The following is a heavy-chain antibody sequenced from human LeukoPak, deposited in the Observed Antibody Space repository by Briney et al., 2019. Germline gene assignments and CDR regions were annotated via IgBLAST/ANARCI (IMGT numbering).Heavy chain of an antibody. J-gene: IGHJ4*02. CDR2: IYYSGST. CDR1: GVSISSYY. V-gene: IGHV4-59*12. D-gene: IGHD3-10*01. CDR3: ARSRGSYYGSGTQSDY. Sequence: SETLSLTCTVSGVSISSYYWSWIRQPPGKGLEWIGYIYYSGSTNYNPSLKSRVTISVDTSKNQFSMKLSSVTAADTAVYYCARSRGSYYGSGTQSDYWGQGTLVTVSS.